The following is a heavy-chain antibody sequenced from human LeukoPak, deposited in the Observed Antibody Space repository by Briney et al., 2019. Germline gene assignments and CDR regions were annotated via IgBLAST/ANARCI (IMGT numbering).Heavy chain of an antibody. Sequence: SETLSLTCSVSGGSISSGSYYWSWIRQPAGKGLEWIGRIYTSGSTNYNPSLKSRVTISVDTSKNQFSLKLSSVTAADTAVYYCARDRVGYWYFDLWGRGTLLTVSS. CDR3: ARDRVGYWYFDL. V-gene: IGHV4-61*02. CDR2: IYTSGST. J-gene: IGHJ2*01. D-gene: IGHD1-26*01. CDR1: GGSISSGSYY.